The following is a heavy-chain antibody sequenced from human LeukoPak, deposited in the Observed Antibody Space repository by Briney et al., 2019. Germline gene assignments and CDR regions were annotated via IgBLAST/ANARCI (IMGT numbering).Heavy chain of an antibody. J-gene: IGHJ4*02. CDR1: GFTFRNYW. CDR3: ASTQTFDY. V-gene: IGHV3-7*05. CDR2: IKQEGSEK. Sequence: PGGSVTLLCAASGFTFRNYWMSWVRQAPGKGLEWVANIKQEGSEKYYADSVKGRFTISRDNAKSSVYLQLNSVRVEDAAVYHGASTQTFDYWGQGTLVTVPS.